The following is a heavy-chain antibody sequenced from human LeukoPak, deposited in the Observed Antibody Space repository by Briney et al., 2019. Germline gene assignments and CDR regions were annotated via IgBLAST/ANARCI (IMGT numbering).Heavy chain of an antibody. CDR2: MNPNSGNT. Sequence: ASVKVSCKASGYTFTSYDINWVRQATGQGLEWMGWMNPNSGNTGYAQKFQGRVTITRNTSISTAYMELSSLRSEDTAVYYCARVGYSSSSGYYYYYMDVWAKGPRSPSP. V-gene: IGHV1-8*03. CDR3: ARVGYSSSSGYYYYYMDV. J-gene: IGHJ6*03. CDR1: GYTFTSYD. D-gene: IGHD6-6*01.